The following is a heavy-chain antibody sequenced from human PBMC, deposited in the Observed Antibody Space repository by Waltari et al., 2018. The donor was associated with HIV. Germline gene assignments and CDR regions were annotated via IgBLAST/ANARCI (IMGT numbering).Heavy chain of an antibody. J-gene: IGHJ6*02. V-gene: IGHV4-39*07. CDR3: ARERGGYYGSGTYPGGAMNV. Sequence: QLHLLESGPGLVTPSETLSLTCSVSGGSIRTNNYYWAWIRQSPGKGLEWIGTIYYDGSTYYNPSLESRVTISVDTSKSQFSLRLTSVTAADTAVYFCARERGGYYGSGTYPGGAMNVWGQGTTVIVSS. D-gene: IGHD3-10*01. CDR2: IYYDGST. CDR1: GGSIRTNNYY.